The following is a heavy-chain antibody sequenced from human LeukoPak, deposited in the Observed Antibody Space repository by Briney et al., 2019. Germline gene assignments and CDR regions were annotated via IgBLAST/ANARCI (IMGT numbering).Heavy chain of an antibody. D-gene: IGHD2-15*01. V-gene: IGHV3-21*01. Sequence: GGSLRLSCAASGFTFSSYSMNWVRQAPGKGLEWVSPISSSSSYIYYADSVKGRFTISRDNGKNSLYLQMNSLRAEDTAVYYCSRRYCSGGSCLVYWGQGTLVTVSS. CDR1: GFTFSSYS. CDR3: SRRYCSGGSCLVY. CDR2: ISSSSSYI. J-gene: IGHJ4*02.